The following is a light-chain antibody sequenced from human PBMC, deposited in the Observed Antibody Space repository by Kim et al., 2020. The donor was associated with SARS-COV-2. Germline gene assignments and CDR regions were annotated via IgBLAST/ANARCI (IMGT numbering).Light chain of an antibody. J-gene: IGKJ4*01. CDR2: VAS. CDR3: QQRNNWPPKVT. V-gene: IGKV3-11*01. Sequence: PGARATLSCRARPSISSSSAWYQQRPGQAPRLLIYVASNWATGIPARFSGSGSGTDFTLIISGLEPEDFAVYYCQQRNNWPPKVTFGGGTKVDIK. CDR1: PSISSS.